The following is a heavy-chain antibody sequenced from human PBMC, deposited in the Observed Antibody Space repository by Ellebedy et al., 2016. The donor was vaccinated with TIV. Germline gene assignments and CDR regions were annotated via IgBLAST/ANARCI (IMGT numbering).Heavy chain of an antibody. Sequence: PGGSLRLSCAASGFTFSSYAMRWVRQAPGKGLEWVSTITDSGGRTFYADSVKGRFTISRDNAKNSLYLQMDSLRAEDTAVYFCARAPRGGTDYWGQGTLVTVSS. CDR1: GFTFSSYA. J-gene: IGHJ4*02. V-gene: IGHV3-23*01. CDR3: ARAPRGGTDY. CDR2: ITDSGGRT. D-gene: IGHD3-10*01.